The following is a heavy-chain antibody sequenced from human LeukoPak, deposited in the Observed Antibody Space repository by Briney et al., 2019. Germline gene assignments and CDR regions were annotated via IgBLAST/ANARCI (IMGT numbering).Heavy chain of an antibody. V-gene: IGHV1-2*02. CDR2: INPNSGGT. CDR3: ARAHFGIPLGVAAIEFDY. Sequence: ASVKVSCKASGYTFTCYYMHWVRQAPGQGLEWMGWINPNSGGTNYAQKCQGRVTMTRDTSISTAYMELSRLRSDDTAVYYCARAHFGIPLGVAAIEFDYWGQGTLVTVSS. D-gene: IGHD2-15*01. J-gene: IGHJ4*02. CDR1: GYTFTCYY.